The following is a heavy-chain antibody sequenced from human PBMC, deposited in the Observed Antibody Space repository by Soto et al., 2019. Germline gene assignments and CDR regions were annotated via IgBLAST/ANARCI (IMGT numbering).Heavy chain of an antibody. CDR3: ADPVPAATHYADYNMDV. D-gene: IGHD2-2*01. J-gene: IGHJ6*02. CDR1: GFTFNYYD. Sequence: EVQLLETGGGLAQPGGSLRLSCVASGFTFNYYDMSWVRQAPGKGLEWVSTISSTGVTTYYADSVKVRFTISRDNFKNTLWLQMNSLRAEDTAVYYCADPVPAATHYADYNMDVWGQGTTVTVSS. CDR2: ISSTGVTT. V-gene: IGHV3-23*01.